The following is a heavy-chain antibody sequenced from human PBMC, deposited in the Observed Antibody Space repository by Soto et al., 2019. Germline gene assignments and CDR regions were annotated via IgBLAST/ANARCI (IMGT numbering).Heavy chain of an antibody. V-gene: IGHV4-39*01. CDR2: IYYSGST. CDR1: GGSISSSSYY. CDR3: ARGYSYASRFDY. D-gene: IGHD5-18*01. J-gene: IGHJ4*02. Sequence: SETLSLTCTVSGGSISSSSYYWGWIRQPPGKGLEWIGSIYYSGSTYYNPSLKSRVTISVDTSKNQFSLKLSSVTAADTAVYYCARGYSYASRFDYWGQGTLVTVSS.